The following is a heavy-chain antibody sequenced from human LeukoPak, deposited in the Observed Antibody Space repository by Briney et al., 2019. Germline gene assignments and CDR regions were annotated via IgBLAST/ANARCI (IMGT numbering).Heavy chain of an antibody. Sequence: GGSLRLSCAASGFTLSSYRMNWVRQAPGKGLEWVSYIGSGSSTIWYADSVKGRFTISRDNAKNSLYLQMNSLRDDDTAVYYCVRDKDWGFDYWGQGTLVTVPS. CDR1: GFTLSSYR. CDR3: VRDKDWGFDY. J-gene: IGHJ4*02. V-gene: IGHV3-48*02. CDR2: IGSGSSTI. D-gene: IGHD3-16*01.